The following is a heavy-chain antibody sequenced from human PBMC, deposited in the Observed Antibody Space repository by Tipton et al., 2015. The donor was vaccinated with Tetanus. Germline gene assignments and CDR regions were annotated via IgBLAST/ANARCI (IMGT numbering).Heavy chain of an antibody. CDR2: ISYDGSTE. D-gene: IGHD6-13*01. CDR1: GFTFSIYG. CDR3: AKDLRYLSSWHDS. V-gene: IGHV3-30*18. J-gene: IGHJ5*01. Sequence: AASGFTFSIYGMYWVRQAPGKGLEWVALISYDGSTEYYAKSVKGRFTISRDNSKHTLYLQMNSLGPEDTAVYYCAKDLRYLSSWHDSWGQGALVTVSS.